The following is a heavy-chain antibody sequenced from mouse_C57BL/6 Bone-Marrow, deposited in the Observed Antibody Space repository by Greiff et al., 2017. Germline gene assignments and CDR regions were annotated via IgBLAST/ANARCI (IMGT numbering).Heavy chain of an antibody. CDR2: IDPENGDT. D-gene: IGHD1-1*01. CDR3: TTSYYGDFDY. CDR1: GFNIKDDY. J-gene: IGHJ2*01. Sequence: DVKLQESGAELVRPGASVKLSCTASGFNIKDDYMHWVKQRPEQGLEWIGWIDPENGDTEYASKFQGKATITADTSSNTAYLQLSSLTSEDTAVYYCTTSYYGDFDYWGQGTTLTVSS. V-gene: IGHV14-4*01.